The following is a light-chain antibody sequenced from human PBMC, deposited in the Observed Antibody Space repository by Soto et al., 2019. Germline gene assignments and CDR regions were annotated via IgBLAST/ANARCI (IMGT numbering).Light chain of an antibody. J-gene: IGKJ5*01. CDR2: DAS. CDR1: QSLSSS. Sequence: EIVMTQSPATLSVSPGERVTLSCRASQSLSSSLAWYQQKPGQAPRLLIHDASTRATGVPARFSGSESGTEFTLPISSLQSEDFAVYYCQQYKKWPFTFGQGTRLEIK. V-gene: IGKV3-15*01. CDR3: QQYKKWPFT.